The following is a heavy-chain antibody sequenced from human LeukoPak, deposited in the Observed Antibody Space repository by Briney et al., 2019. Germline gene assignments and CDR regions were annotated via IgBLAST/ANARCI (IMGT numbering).Heavy chain of an antibody. D-gene: IGHD2-2*01. CDR2: TYHSGST. CDR3: ARVVVPAGTRGNYYYGMDV. CDR1: GGSISSGGYS. V-gene: IGHV4-30-2*01. J-gene: IGHJ6*02. Sequence: PSETLSLTCAVSGGSISSGGYSWSWIRQPPGKGLEWIGYTYHSGSTYYNPSLKSRVTISVVTSKNQFSLKLSSVTAADTAVYYCARVVVPAGTRGNYYYGMDVWGQGTTVTVSS.